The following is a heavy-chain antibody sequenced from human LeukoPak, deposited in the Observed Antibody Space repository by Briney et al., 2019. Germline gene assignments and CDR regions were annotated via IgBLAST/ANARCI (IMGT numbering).Heavy chain of an antibody. Sequence: SETLSLTCTVSGGSISTSIYYWGWTRQPPGEGLEWIGSIYSYSGSTYYNPSLKSRVTISVDTSKNQFSLKLSSVTAADTAVYFCARRTYSRMSYYFDYWGQGTLVTVSS. CDR3: ARRTYSRMSYYFDY. V-gene: IGHV4-39*01. D-gene: IGHD6-13*01. J-gene: IGHJ4*02. CDR2: IYSYSGST. CDR1: GGSISTSIYY.